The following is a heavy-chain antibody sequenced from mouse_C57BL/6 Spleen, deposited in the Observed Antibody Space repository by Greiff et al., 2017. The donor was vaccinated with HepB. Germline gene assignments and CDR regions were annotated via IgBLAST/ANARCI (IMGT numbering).Heavy chain of an antibody. J-gene: IGHJ2*01. CDR3: ARDRVYRSSAGYFDD. CDR1: GYTFTSYW. D-gene: IGHD1-1*01. Sequence: QVQLQQPGAELVMPGASVKLSCKASGYTFTSYWMHWVKQRPGQGLEWIGEIDPSDSYTNYNQKFKGKSTLTVDKSSSTAYMQLSSLTSEDSAVYYCARDRVYRSSAGYFDDWGKGTTLTVSS. CDR2: IDPSDSYT. V-gene: IGHV1-69*01.